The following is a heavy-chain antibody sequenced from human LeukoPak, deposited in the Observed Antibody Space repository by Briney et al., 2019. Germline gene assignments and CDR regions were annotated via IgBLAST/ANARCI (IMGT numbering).Heavy chain of an antibody. CDR1: GFTFSSYA. J-gene: IGHJ5*02. CDR2: ISTSDSST. Sequence: PGGSLRLSCAASGFTFSSYAMSWVRQAPGKGLEWVSAISTSDSSTYYADSVKGRFTISRDNSKNTLYLQMNSLRAEDTAVYYCAKSEDYDFWSGYNWFDPWGQGTLVTVSS. CDR3: AKSEDYDFWSGYNWFDP. V-gene: IGHV3-23*01. D-gene: IGHD3-3*01.